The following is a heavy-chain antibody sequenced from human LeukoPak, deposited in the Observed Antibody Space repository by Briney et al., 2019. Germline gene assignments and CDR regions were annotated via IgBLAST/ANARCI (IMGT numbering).Heavy chain of an antibody. V-gene: IGHV3-21*01. D-gene: IGHD6-13*01. J-gene: IGHJ4*02. Sequence: GGSPRLSCAASGFTFSSYSMNWVRQAPGKGLEWVSSISSSSSYIYYADSVKGRFTISRDNAKNSLYLQMNSLRAEDTAVYYCARASIAAAGTRPGFDYWGQGTLVTVSS. CDR1: GFTFSSYS. CDR3: ARASIAAAGTRPGFDY. CDR2: ISSSSSYI.